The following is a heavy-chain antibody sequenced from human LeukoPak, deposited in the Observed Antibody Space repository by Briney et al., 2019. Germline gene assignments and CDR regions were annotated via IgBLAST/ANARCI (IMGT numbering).Heavy chain of an antibody. CDR1: GFTVSSNY. CDR3: AKDIHTRRGMGACDI. J-gene: IGHJ3*02. V-gene: IGHV3-53*05. CDR2: IYNGGTT. Sequence: PGGSLTLSCAASGFTVSSNYMSGVRQAPGKGLEWVSVIYNGGTTYYADSVKGRFTISRDNAKNSLYLQMNSLRAEETALYYCAKDIHTRRGMGACDIWGQGTMVTVSS. D-gene: IGHD1-14*01.